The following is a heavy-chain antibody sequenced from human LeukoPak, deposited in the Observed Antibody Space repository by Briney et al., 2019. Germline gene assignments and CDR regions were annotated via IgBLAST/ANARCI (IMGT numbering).Heavy chain of an antibody. J-gene: IGHJ4*02. CDR3: ARGARIAVALYYFDY. CDR2: ISISGSTI. Sequence: GGSLRLSCAAAGFTFSIYEMNSVRQAPGKGLEWVSYISISGSTIFYADSVEGLFTIARENSKNTLYLQMNSLRAEDTAVYYCARGARIAVALYYFDYWGQGTLVTVSS. CDR1: GFTFSIYE. V-gene: IGHV3-48*03. D-gene: IGHD6-19*01.